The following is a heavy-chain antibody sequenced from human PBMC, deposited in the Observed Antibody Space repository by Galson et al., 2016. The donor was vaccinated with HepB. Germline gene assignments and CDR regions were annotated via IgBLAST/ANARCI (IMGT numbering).Heavy chain of an antibody. CDR3: ARDGGGTGGYYYYAMDV. V-gene: IGHV3-13*01. CDR1: GFTFSRYD. Sequence: SLRLSCAASGFTFSRYDMHWVRHVTGKGLEWVSAIGTDGDTYYPGSVKGRFTISRENAKNSLYLQMNSLRDEDTAVYYCARDGGGTGGYYYYAMDVWGQGTTVTVSS. J-gene: IGHJ6*02. CDR2: IGTDGDT. D-gene: IGHD1-14*01.